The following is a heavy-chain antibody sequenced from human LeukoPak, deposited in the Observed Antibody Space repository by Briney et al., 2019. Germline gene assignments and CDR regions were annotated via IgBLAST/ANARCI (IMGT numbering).Heavy chain of an antibody. CDR3: ARESGYHGSGFDP. D-gene: IGHD3-10*01. V-gene: IGHV3-74*01. Sequence: GGSLRLSCAASGFTFSSYSMNWVRQAPGKGLVWVSRIKSDGSSTSYADSVKGRFTISRDNAKNTLYLQMNSLRDEDTAVYYCARESGYHGSGFDPWGQGTLVTVSS. CDR2: IKSDGSST. CDR1: GFTFSSYS. J-gene: IGHJ5*02.